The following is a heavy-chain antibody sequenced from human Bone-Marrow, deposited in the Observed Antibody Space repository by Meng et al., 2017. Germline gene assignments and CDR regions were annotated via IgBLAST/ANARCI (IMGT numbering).Heavy chain of an antibody. Sequence: GGSLRLSCKGSGYSFTSYWIGWARQMPGKGLEWMGIIYPGDSDTRYSPSFQGQVTISADKSISTAYLQWSSLKASDTAMYYCARLEIAVAGTRFDPWGQGTLVTVSS. CDR1: GYSFTSYW. V-gene: IGHV5-51*01. CDR2: IYPGDSDT. CDR3: ARLEIAVAGTRFDP. D-gene: IGHD6-19*01. J-gene: IGHJ5*02.